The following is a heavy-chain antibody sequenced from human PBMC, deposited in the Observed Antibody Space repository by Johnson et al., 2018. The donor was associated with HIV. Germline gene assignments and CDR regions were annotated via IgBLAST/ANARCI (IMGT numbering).Heavy chain of an antibody. CDR1: GFTFSSYG. D-gene: IGHD1-7*01. CDR3: AKDRLGTGTTGWGAFDI. J-gene: IGHJ3*02. Sequence: QVQVVESGGGVVQPGGSLRLSCAASGFTFSSYGMHWVRQAPGKGLEWVAFIRYDGSNKYYADSVKGRFTISRDNSNNTLYLQMNSLRAEDTAVYYCAKDRLGTGTTGWGAFDIWGQGTMVTVSS. CDR2: IRYDGSNK. V-gene: IGHV3-30*02.